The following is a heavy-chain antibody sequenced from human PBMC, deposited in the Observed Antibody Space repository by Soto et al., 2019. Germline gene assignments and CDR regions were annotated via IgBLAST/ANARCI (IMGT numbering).Heavy chain of an antibody. J-gene: IGHJ3*02. Sequence: GASVKVSCKASGYTFTSYGISWVRQAPGQGLEWMGWISAYNGNTNYAQKLQGRVTMTTDTSTSTAYMELRSLRSDDTAVYYCASAANGATTGAFDIWDQGTMVTVSS. CDR2: ISAYNGNT. V-gene: IGHV1-18*01. CDR3: ASAANGATTGAFDI. D-gene: IGHD1-26*01. CDR1: GYTFTSYG.